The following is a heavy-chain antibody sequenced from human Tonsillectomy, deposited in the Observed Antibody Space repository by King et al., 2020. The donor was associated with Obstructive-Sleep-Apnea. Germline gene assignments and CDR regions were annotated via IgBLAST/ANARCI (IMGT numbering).Heavy chain of an antibody. CDR3: ARGQDYGDYGDY. D-gene: IGHD4-17*01. CDR2: MNHSGST. CDR1: GGSFSGYY. V-gene: IGHV4-34*01. J-gene: IGHJ4*02. Sequence: HVQLQQWGAGLLKPSETLSLTCAVYGGSFSGYYWSWIRQPPGKGLEWIGEMNHSGSTTYNPSLKSRVTISADTSKNQFSLKLNSVTAADTAVYYCARGQDYGDYGDYWGQGTLVTVSS.